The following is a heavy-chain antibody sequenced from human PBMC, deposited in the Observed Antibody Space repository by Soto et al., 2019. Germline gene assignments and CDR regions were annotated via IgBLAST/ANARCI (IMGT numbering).Heavy chain of an antibody. J-gene: IGHJ3*01. V-gene: IGHV4-39*01. CDR1: TDSLRRTSYY. Sequence: PSATLSLTCTVSTDSLRRTSYYWGWIRQPPGKGLEWIATIYYRGNTYYNPSLESRVSMSIDMSKNQFSLNLNSMTAADTAVYYCARFEVDSALDVWGQGTMVTVSS. CDR2: IYYRGNT. D-gene: IGHD3-22*01. CDR3: ARFEVDSALDV.